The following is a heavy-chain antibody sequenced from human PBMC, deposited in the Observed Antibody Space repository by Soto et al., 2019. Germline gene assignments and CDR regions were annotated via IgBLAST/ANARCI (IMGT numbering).Heavy chain of an antibody. D-gene: IGHD3-16*02. V-gene: IGHV1-18*01. J-gene: IGHJ3*02. CDR2: ISAYNGNT. CDR3: ARDVSLVEAFDI. Sequence: PGQGLEWMGWISAYNGNTNYAQKLQGRVTMTTDTSTSTAYMELRSLRSDDTAVYYCARDVSLVEAFDIWGQGTMVTVS.